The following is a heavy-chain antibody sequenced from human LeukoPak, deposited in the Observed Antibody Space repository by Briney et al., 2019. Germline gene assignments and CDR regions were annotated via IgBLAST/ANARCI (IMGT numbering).Heavy chain of an antibody. J-gene: IGHJ4*02. CDR3: AKDRGSRTG. CDR1: GFTFNIYD. V-gene: IGHV3-23*01. D-gene: IGHD1-26*01. CDR2: ISVNGDGT. Sequence: PGGSLRLSCVASGFTFNIYDMSWVRQAPGKGLQWVSGISVNGDGTYYADSVKGRFTISRDNSKNTLYLQMNSLRAEDTAVYYCAKDRGSRTGWGQGTLVTVSS.